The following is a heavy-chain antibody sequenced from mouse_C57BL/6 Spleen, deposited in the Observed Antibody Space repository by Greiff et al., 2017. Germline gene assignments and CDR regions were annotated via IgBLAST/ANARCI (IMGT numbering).Heavy chain of an antibody. V-gene: IGHV1-64*01. D-gene: IGHD2-14*01. CDR2: IHPNSGST. CDR1: GYTFTSYW. Sequence: VQLQQPGAELVKPGASVKLSCKASGYTFTSYWMHWVKQRPGQGLEWIGMIHPNSGSTNYNEKFKSKATLTVDKSSSTAYMQLSSLTSEDSAVYYCARRDRDYYAMDYWGQGTSVTASS. CDR3: ARRDRDYYAMDY. J-gene: IGHJ4*01.